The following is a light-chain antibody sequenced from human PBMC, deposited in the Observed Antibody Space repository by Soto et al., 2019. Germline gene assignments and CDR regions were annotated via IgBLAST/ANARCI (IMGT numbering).Light chain of an antibody. Sequence: DIQMTQSPSTLSGSVGDRVTITCRASQTISSWLAWYQQKPGKAPKLLIYKASTLKSGVPSRFSGSGSGTEFTHTISSLQPDDFATDYCQHYNSYSEAFCQGTKVDIK. CDR2: KAS. J-gene: IGKJ1*01. CDR3: QHYNSYSEA. CDR1: QTISSW. V-gene: IGKV1-5*03.